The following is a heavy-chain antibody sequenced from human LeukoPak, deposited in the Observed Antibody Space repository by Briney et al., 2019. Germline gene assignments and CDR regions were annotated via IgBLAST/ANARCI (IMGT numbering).Heavy chain of an antibody. CDR3: AKDTVKGSYSVFDY. V-gene: IGHV3-23*01. CDR1: GFTFSSYA. D-gene: IGHD1-26*01. J-gene: IGHJ4*02. CDR2: IRDSGGST. Sequence: GGSLRLSCAASGFTFSSYAMSWVRQAPGKGLEWVSAIRDSGGSTYYADSAKGRFTISRDNSKNALYLQMNSLRAEGTAVYYCAKDTVKGSYSVFDYWGQGTLVTVSS.